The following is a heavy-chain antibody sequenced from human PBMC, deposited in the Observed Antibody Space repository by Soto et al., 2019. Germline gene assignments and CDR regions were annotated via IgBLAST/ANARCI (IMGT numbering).Heavy chain of an antibody. CDR2: IIPIFGTA. J-gene: IGHJ5*02. V-gene: IGHV1-69*13. Sequence: AXVKVSGKASGGTFRSYAISWVRQAPGQGLEWMGGIIPIFGTANYAQKFQGRVTITADESTSTAYMELSSLRSGDTAVYYCARDDYDSSGSMWFDPWGQGTLVTVSS. D-gene: IGHD3-22*01. CDR3: ARDDYDSSGSMWFDP. CDR1: GGTFRSYA.